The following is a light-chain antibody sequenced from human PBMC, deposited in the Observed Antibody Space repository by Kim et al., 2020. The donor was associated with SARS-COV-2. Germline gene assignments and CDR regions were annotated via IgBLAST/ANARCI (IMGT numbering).Light chain of an antibody. CDR3: QKYNGAPWT. V-gene: IGKV1-27*01. CDR2: AAS. CDR1: QGISND. Sequence: AVGNRLPITCRASQGISNDLAWYQQKPGKVPKLLIFAASALQSGVPSRFSGSGSGTDFTLTISSLQPEDVATYYCQKYNGAPWTFGQGTKVDIK. J-gene: IGKJ1*01.